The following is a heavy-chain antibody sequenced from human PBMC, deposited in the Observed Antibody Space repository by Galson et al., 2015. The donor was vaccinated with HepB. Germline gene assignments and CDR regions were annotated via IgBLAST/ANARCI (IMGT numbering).Heavy chain of an antibody. CDR2: IWYDGSKN. D-gene: IGHD3-22*01. CDR3: APLYSSGYFDY. CDR1: GFTFSRYG. Sequence: SLRLSCAASGFTFSRYGIHWVRQAPGKGLEWVAAIWYDGSKNYYADSVKGRFTISRDNSKNTVYLQVNSLRAEDTAVYYCAPLYSSGYFDYWGQGILVTVSS. V-gene: IGHV3-33*01. J-gene: IGHJ4*02.